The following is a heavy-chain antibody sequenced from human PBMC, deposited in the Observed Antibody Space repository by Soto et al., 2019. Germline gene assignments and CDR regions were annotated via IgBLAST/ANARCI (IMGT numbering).Heavy chain of an antibody. Sequence: EVQLVESGGGLVQPGGSLRLSCAASGFTFSDYWMHWVRQAPGKGLEWVSRIKRDGSTTNYADSVKGRFTISRDNAKNTLYLEMNSMRVEDTADYYCARGAINYYYEHVCGKGTTVTVSS. CDR1: GFTFSDYW. J-gene: IGHJ6*03. CDR2: IKRDGSTT. V-gene: IGHV3-74*01. CDR3: ARGAINYYYEHV.